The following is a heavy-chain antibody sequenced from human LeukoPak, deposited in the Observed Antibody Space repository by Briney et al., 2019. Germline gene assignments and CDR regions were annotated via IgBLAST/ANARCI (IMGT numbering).Heavy chain of an antibody. CDR1: GLNVSSNY. Sequence: GGSLRLSCAPSGLNVSSNYMSWVRKAPGKGLEWVSVIYSRGNTYYTDSVKWRFTISRDNSKNTLYLQMNSLRAEDTAVYYCARSVSSAWSPFDYWGQGTLVTVSS. J-gene: IGHJ4*02. D-gene: IGHD6-13*01. CDR2: IYSRGNT. V-gene: IGHV3-66*03. CDR3: ARSVSSAWSPFDY.